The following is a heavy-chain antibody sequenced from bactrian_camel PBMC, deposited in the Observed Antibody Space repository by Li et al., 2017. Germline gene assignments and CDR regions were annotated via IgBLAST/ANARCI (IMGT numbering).Heavy chain of an antibody. V-gene: IGHV3S53*01. CDR3: AADCGTTCCSAGYCQRNYDY. Sequence: HVQLVESGGGSVQTGGSLRLSCEASGNTDDATCMGWFRQAPGKEREAVAAIDSESNTTYEDSVKGRFTISQDNAKNTLYLEMNSLKPEDTAMYYCAADCGTTCCSAGYCQRNYDYWDQGTQVTVS. CDR1: GNTDDATC. D-gene: IGHD2*01. J-gene: IGHJ4*01. CDR2: IDSESNT.